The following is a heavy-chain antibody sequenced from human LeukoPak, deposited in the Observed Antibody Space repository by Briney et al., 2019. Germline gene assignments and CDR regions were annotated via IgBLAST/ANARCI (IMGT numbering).Heavy chain of an antibody. V-gene: IGHV1-69*05. CDR3: ARAITIFGVVIKAYYYYMDV. CDR2: IIPIFGTA. Sequence: ASVKVSCKASGGTFSSYATSWVRQAPGQGLEWMGGIIPIFGTANYAQKFQDRVTITTDESTSTAYMELSSLRSEDTAVYYCARAITIFGVVIKAYYYYMDVWGKGTTVTVSS. CDR1: GGTFSSYA. D-gene: IGHD3-3*01. J-gene: IGHJ6*03.